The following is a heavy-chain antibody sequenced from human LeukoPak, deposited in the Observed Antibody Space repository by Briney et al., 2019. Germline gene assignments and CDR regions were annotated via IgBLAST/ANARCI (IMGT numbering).Heavy chain of an antibody. CDR1: RFTFSSYT. CDR3: ARVYYYDSTGYSGFDP. CDR2: ISSSSSYI. D-gene: IGHD3-22*01. J-gene: IGHJ5*02. Sequence: GGSLRLSCAAPRFTFSSYTMNWVRQAPGKGLEWVSSISSSSSYIYYTDSVKGRFTISRDNAKNSLYLQMNSLRAEDTAVYYCARVYYYDSTGYSGFDPWGQGTLVTVSS. V-gene: IGHV3-21*01.